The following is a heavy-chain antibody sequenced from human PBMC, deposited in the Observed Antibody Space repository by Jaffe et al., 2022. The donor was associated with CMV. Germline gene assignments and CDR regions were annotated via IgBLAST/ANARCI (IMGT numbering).Heavy chain of an antibody. CDR1: GGSFSGYY. Sequence: QVQLQQWGAGLLKPSETLSLTCAVYGGSFSGYYWSWIRQPPGKGLEWIGEINHSGSTNYNPSLKSRVTISVDTSKNQFSLKLSSVTAADTAVYYCARTSVVAARTPFDYWGQGTLVTVSS. D-gene: IGHD2-15*01. CDR2: INHSGST. V-gene: IGHV4-34*01. CDR3: ARTSVVAARTPFDY. J-gene: IGHJ4*02.